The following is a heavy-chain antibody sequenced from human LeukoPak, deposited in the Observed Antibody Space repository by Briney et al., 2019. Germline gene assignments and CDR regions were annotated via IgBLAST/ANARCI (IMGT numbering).Heavy chain of an antibody. CDR3: AKGMTYYDFWSGHMDV. J-gene: IGHJ6*03. V-gene: IGHV3-9*01. CDR1: GFTFDDYA. CDR2: ISWNSGSI. Sequence: GGSLRLSCAASGFTFDDYAMHWVRQAPGKGLEWVSGISWNSGSIGYADSVKGRFTISRDNAKNSLYLQMNSLRAEDTALYYCAKGMTYYDFWSGHMDVWGKGTTVTVSS. D-gene: IGHD3-3*01.